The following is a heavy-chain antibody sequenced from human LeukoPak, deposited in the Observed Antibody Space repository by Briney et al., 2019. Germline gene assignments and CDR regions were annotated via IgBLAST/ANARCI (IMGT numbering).Heavy chain of an antibody. CDR1: GFTFGLSS. J-gene: IGHJ4*02. Sequence: GGSLRLSCTASGFTFGLSSMNWVRQAPGKGLEWVSYIRNTGTTIYYADSVKGRFTISRDNAKNSLYLQMNSLTAEDTAVYFCARDSRSHCGTAACYGPYFDNWGQGILVTVSS. CDR2: IRNTGTTI. D-gene: IGHD2-2*01. V-gene: IGHV3-48*01. CDR3: ARDSRSHCGTAACYGPYFDN.